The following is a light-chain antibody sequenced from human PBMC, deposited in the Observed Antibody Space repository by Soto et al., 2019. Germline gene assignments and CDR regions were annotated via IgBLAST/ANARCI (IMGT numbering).Light chain of an antibody. CDR3: SSYTSSYTDV. V-gene: IGLV2-14*01. CDR1: SSDVGGYNY. Sequence: QSALTQPASVSGSPGQSITISCTGTSSDVGGYNYVSWYQQHPGKAPKLMIYDVTNRPSGVSNRFSGSKSGNTASLTISGLQAEDEADYYCSSYTSSYTDVFGTGTKDTVL. J-gene: IGLJ1*01. CDR2: DVT.